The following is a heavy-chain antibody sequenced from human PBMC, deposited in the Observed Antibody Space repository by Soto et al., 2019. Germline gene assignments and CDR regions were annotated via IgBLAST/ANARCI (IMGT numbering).Heavy chain of an antibody. J-gene: IGHJ4*02. CDR2: ISYDGSNK. V-gene: IGHV3-30*18. Sequence: LRLSCAASGFTFSSYGMHWVRQAPGKGLEWVAVISYDGSNKYYADSVKGRFTISRDNSKNTLYLQMNSLRAEDTAVYYCAKDDDCSGGSCYGGQFDYWGQGTLVTVSS. CDR3: AKDDDCSGGSCYGGQFDY. CDR1: GFTFSSYG. D-gene: IGHD2-15*01.